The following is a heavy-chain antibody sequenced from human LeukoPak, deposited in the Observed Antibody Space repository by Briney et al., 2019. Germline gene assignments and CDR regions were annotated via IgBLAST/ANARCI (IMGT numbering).Heavy chain of an antibody. V-gene: IGHV1-69*13. Sequence: SVKVSCKASGYTFTSYYMHWVRQAPGQGLEWMGGIIPIFGTADYAQKFQGRVTITADESTSTACMELSSLRSEDTAVYYCARNGYSSSWYRDYYYYYYMDVWGKGTTVIISS. CDR1: GYTFTSYY. J-gene: IGHJ6*03. D-gene: IGHD6-13*01. CDR3: ARNGYSSSWYRDYYYYYYMDV. CDR2: IIPIFGTA.